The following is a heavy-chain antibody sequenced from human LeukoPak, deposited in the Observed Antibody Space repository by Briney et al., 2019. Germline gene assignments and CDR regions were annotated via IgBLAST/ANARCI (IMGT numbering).Heavy chain of an antibody. Sequence: GGSLRLSCAASGFTFSSYAMSWVRQAPGKGLEWVSAISGSGNNTYYADSVRGRLTISRHNSKNTLYLQMNSLRAEDTAVYYCAKDQAHYFDSSGTNWFDPWGQGTLVTVSS. D-gene: IGHD3-22*01. CDR2: ISGSGNNT. V-gene: IGHV3-23*01. J-gene: IGHJ5*02. CDR3: AKDQAHYFDSSGTNWFDP. CDR1: GFTFSSYA.